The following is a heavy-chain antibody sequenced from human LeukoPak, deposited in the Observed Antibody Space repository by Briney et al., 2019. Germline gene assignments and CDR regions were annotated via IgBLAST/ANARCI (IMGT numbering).Heavy chain of an antibody. Sequence: GGSLRLSCAGSGFSFSTYWMSWVRQAPGKGVEWVANIKRDGGKIYYVDSVKGRFSISRDNAKNSLYLQMSSLTAEDTAVYYCARDSLLYDGGDTHYWGFDFWGQGTMVTVSS. V-gene: IGHV3-7*01. CDR1: GFSFSTYW. CDR3: ARDSLLYDGGDTHYWGFDF. J-gene: IGHJ3*01. CDR2: IKRDGGKI. D-gene: IGHD2-21*01.